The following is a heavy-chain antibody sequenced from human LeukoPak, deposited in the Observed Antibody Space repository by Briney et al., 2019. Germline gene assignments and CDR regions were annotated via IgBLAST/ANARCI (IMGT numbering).Heavy chain of an antibody. D-gene: IGHD6-6*01. CDR2: IYHSGST. V-gene: IGHV4-38-2*02. Sequence: SETLSLTCTVSGYSISSGYYWGWIRQPPGKGLEWIGSIYHSGSTYYNPSLKSRVTISVDRSKNQFSLKLSSVTAADTAVYYCARSEKERDLERGIAARAYYYYYMDVWGKGTTVTVSS. CDR3: ARSEKERDLERGIAARAYYYYYMDV. J-gene: IGHJ6*03. CDR1: GYSISSGYY.